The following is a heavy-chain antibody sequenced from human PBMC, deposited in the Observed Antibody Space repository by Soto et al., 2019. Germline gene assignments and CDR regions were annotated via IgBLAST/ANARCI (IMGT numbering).Heavy chain of an antibody. CDR3: ARGYSSSWYYFDY. D-gene: IGHD6-13*01. Sequence: SETLSLTCTVSGGSISTYYWSWIRQPPGKGLEWIGYIYYSGSTSYNPSLKSRVTISVDTSKNQFSLKLSSVTAADTAVYYCARGYSSSWYYFDYWGQGTLVTVSS. V-gene: IGHV4-59*01. CDR1: GGSISTYY. CDR2: IYYSGST. J-gene: IGHJ4*02.